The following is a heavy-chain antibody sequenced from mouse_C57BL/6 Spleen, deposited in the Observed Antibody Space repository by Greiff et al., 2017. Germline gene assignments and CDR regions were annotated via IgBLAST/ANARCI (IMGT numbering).Heavy chain of an antibody. CDR2: IYPGGGYT. CDR1: GYTFTNYW. J-gene: IGHJ4*01. D-gene: IGHD2-2*01. Sequence: VQLQQSGAELVRPGTSVKMSCKASGYTFTNYWIGWAKQRPGHGLEWIGDIYPGGGYTNYNEKFKGKATLTADKSSSTAYMQFSSLTSEDSAIYYCATYGYDAFYAMGYWGQGTSVTVSS. V-gene: IGHV1-63*01. CDR3: ATYGYDAFYAMGY.